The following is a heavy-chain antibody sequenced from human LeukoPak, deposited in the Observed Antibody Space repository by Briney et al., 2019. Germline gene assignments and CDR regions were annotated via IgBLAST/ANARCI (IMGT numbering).Heavy chain of an antibody. J-gene: IGHJ5*02. CDR1: GGSISSYY. CDR2: IYYSGST. Sequence: SETLSLTCTVSGGSISSYYWSWIRQPPGKGLEWIGYIYYSGSTNYNPSLKSRVTISVDTTKNQFSLKLSSVTAADTAVYYCARALYCSGGSCYLGWFDPWGQGTLVTVSS. D-gene: IGHD2-15*01. V-gene: IGHV4-59*01. CDR3: ARALYCSGGSCYLGWFDP.